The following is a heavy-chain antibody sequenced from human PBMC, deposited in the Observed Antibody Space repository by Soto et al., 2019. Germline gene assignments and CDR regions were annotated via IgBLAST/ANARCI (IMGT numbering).Heavy chain of an antibody. V-gene: IGHV4-34*01. CDR1: GGSFSGYY. Sequence: SETLSLTCAVYGGSFSGYYWSWIRQPPGKGLEWIGEINHSGSTNYNPSLKSRVTISVDTSKNQFSLKLSSVTAADTAVYYCASALSPDIVVVPAANQGGFDYWGQGTLVTVSS. CDR2: INHSGST. J-gene: IGHJ4*02. D-gene: IGHD2-2*01. CDR3: ASALSPDIVVVPAANQGGFDY.